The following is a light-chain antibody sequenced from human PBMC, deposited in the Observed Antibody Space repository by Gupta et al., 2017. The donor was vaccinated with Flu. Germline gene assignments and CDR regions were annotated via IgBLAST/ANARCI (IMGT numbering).Light chain of an antibody. Sequence: SALTQPASVSGTPSPSITISCTGTSSDVGRYNYVSWFQQYPGKAPKLMIYEVSNWPSGVSNRFSGSKSGNTASLTISGRQEEDEADYYCRSVTSIINWVFGGGTKVTVL. CDR2: EVS. CDR3: RSVTSIINWV. V-gene: IGLV2-14*01. J-gene: IGLJ3*02. CDR1: SSDVGRYNY.